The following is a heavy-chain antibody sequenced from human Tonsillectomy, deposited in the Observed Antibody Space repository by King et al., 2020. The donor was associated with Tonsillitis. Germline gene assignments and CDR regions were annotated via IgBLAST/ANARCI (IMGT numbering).Heavy chain of an antibody. CDR2: VNHDGSQK. V-gene: IGHV3-7*03. J-gene: IGHJ5*02. CDR1: GFTFTKYW. D-gene: IGHD1-1*01. CDR3: VGNWIS. Sequence: VQLVESGGGLVRPGGSLRLSCEASGFTFTKYWMTWVRQAPGKGLQWVANVNHDGSQKYLLDSVRGRFTISRDNARNSLYLDMTNLRVEDTAFYYCVGNWISWGQGSLVTVSS.